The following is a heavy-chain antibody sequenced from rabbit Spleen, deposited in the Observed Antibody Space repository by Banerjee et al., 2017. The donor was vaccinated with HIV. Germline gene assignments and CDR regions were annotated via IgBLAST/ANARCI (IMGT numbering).Heavy chain of an antibody. J-gene: IGHJ3*01. Sequence: QEQLEESGGDLVKPGASLTLTCTASGFSFSSGYDMCWVRQAPGKGLEWIGYIYSAIGYTYYASWAKGRFTISKTSSTTVTLQMTSLTVADTATYFCARVSETSGWGEDLWGQGTLVTVS. CDR1: GFSFSSGYD. D-gene: IGHD4-1*01. CDR3: ARVSETSGWGEDL. V-gene: IGHV1S45*01. CDR2: IYSAIGYT.